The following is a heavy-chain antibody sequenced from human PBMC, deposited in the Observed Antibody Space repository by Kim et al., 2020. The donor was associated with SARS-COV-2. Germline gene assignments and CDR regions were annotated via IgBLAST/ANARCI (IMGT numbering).Heavy chain of an antibody. CDR3: AKGGMEWGENWFDP. D-gene: IGHD3-3*01. Sequence: ADSVKGRFTISRDNSKNTLYLQMNSLRAEDTAVYYCAKGGMEWGENWFDPWGQGTLVTVSS. J-gene: IGHJ5*02. V-gene: IGHV3-30*02.